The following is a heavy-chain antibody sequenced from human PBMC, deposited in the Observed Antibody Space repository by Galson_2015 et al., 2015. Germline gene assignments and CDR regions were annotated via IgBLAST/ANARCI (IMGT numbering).Heavy chain of an antibody. V-gene: IGHV3-48*03. J-gene: IGHJ4*02. CDR2: ISASGNTI. CDR3: ARGRPPGY. CDR1: GFTFSSYW. Sequence: SLRLSCAASGFTFSSYWMTWVRQAPGKGLEWVSYISASGNTIYYADSVKGRFTISRDNAKNSLFLQMNSLRVEDTAVYYCARGRPPGYWGQGTLVTVSS.